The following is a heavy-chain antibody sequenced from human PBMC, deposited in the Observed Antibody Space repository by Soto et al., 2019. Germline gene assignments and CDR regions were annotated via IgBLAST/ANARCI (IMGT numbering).Heavy chain of an antibody. CDR2: FDPEDGET. V-gene: IGHV1-24*01. CDR3: ATAPVGATRSDAFDI. J-gene: IGHJ3*02. CDR1: GYTHTELS. Sequence: GASVKVSCAVSGYTHTELSMHWVRQAPGKGLEWMGGFDPEDGETIYAQKFQGRVTMTEDTSTDTAYMELSSLRSEDTAVYYCATAPVGATRSDAFDIWGQGTMVTVSS. D-gene: IGHD1-26*01.